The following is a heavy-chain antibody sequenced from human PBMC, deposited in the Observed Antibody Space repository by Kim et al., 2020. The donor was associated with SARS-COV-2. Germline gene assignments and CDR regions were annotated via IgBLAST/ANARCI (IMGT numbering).Heavy chain of an antibody. CDR3: ARRIAAAGLHTDY. D-gene: IGHD6-13*01. Sequence: ASVKVSCKASGYTFTGYYMHWVRQAPGQGLEWMGRINPNSGGTNYAQKFQGRVTMTRDTSISTAYMELSRLRSDDTAVYYCARRIAAAGLHTDYWGQGTLVTVSS. V-gene: IGHV1-2*06. J-gene: IGHJ4*02. CDR1: GYTFTGYY. CDR2: INPNSGGT.